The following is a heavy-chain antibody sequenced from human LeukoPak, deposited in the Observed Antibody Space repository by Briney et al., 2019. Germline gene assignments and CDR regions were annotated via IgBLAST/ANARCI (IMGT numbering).Heavy chain of an antibody. Sequence: PGGSLRLSCAASGFTFDDYGMSWVRQAPGKWLEWVSGISWNGGSTGYADSVKGRFTISRDNAKNSLYLQMNSLRAEDTALYYCARDQWYYDSSGPISFDYWGQGTLVTVSS. CDR1: GFTFDDYG. CDR3: ARDQWYYDSSGPISFDY. CDR2: ISWNGGST. V-gene: IGHV3-20*04. J-gene: IGHJ4*02. D-gene: IGHD3-22*01.